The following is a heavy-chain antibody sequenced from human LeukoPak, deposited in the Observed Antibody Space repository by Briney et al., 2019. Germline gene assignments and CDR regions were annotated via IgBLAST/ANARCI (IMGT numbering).Heavy chain of an antibody. CDR1: GFTFGDYY. CDR3: ARDLLDRLYYYYGMDV. J-gene: IGHJ6*02. V-gene: IGHV3-11*01. D-gene: IGHD2-2*03. CDR2: ISSSGSTI. Sequence: GGSLRLSCAASGFTFGDYYMSWIRQAPGKGLEWVSYISSSGSTIYYADSVKGRFTISRDNAKNSLYLQMNSLRAEDTAVYYCARDLLDRLYYYYGMDVWGQGTTVTVSS.